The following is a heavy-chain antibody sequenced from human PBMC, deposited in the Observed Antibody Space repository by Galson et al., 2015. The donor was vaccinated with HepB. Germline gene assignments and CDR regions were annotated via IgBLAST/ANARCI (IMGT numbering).Heavy chain of an antibody. CDR3: ARESHCGGYICYFDY. D-gene: IGHD2-21*01. CDR1: GFTFGYYA. CDR2: IYHDGRNK. Sequence: SLRLSCAASGFTFGYYAMHWVRQAPGKGLEWVADIYHDGRNKYYADSVKGRFTISRDNSKTSVSLQMNSLRAEDTAVYYCARESHCGGYICYFDYWGQGTLVTVSS. J-gene: IGHJ4*02. V-gene: IGHV3-30*07.